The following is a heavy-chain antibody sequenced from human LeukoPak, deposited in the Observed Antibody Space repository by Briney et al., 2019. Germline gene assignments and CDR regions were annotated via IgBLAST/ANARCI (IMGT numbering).Heavy chain of an antibody. Sequence: PGGSLRLSCAASGFTFSSYEMDWDRQAPGKGLEWVSYISSSGSTIYYADSVKGRFTISRDNAKNSLYLQMNSLRAEDTAVYYCARGGYCSSTSCPTDYYYYYGMDVWGQGTTVTVSS. J-gene: IGHJ6*02. CDR1: GFTFSSYE. CDR3: ARGGYCSSTSCPTDYYYYYGMDV. V-gene: IGHV3-48*03. CDR2: ISSSGSTI. D-gene: IGHD2-2*01.